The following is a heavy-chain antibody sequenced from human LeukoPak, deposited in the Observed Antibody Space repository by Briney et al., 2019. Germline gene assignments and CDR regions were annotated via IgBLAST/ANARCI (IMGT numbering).Heavy chain of an antibody. CDR2: TKQDGSEN. CDR3: ATDLGSSRPNF. Sequence: GGSLRLSCAASGFSFSTYWMTWVRQAPGKGLEWVANTKQDGSENYYADSARGRFTISRDNAKNSLYLQMNSLTAEDTAVYYCATDLGSSRPNFWGQGILVTVSS. V-gene: IGHV3-7*01. D-gene: IGHD6-13*01. CDR1: GFSFSTYW. J-gene: IGHJ4*02.